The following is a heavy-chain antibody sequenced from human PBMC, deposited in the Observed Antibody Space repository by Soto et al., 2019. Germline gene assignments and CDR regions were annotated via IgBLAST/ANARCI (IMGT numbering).Heavy chain of an antibody. CDR3: ARVREITSTFYYYYAMDV. J-gene: IGHJ6*02. CDR1: GGSFSGYY. D-gene: IGHD1-26*01. V-gene: IGHV4-34*01. CDR2: INHSGSS. Sequence: QVQLQQWGAGLLKPSETLSLTCAVYGGSFSGYYWRWIRQPPGRGLEWIGEINHSGSSNYNPSLKSRVTISVDTSKNQFSLKLSSVTAADTAVYYCARVREITSTFYYYYAMDVWGQGTTVTVSS.